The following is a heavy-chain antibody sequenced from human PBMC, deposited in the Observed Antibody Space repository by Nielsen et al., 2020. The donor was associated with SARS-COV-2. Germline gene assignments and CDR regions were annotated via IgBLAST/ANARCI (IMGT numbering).Heavy chain of an antibody. CDR2: ITSERST. CDR3: ARDWSIAGEFDS. D-gene: IGHD6-6*01. Sequence: GESLKISCAASGFTFSSDWMSWLRQAPGKGLEWVSSITSERSTSYRDSVRGRFTIFRDNTKNSLYLQMNSLRAEDTATYYCARDWSIAGEFDSWGQGTLVTVSS. V-gene: IGHV3-69-1*02. CDR1: GFTFSSDW. J-gene: IGHJ4*02.